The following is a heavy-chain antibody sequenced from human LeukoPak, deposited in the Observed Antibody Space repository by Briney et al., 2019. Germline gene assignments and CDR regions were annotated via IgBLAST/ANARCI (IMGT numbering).Heavy chain of an antibody. V-gene: IGHV3-21*01. CDR3: ASEIVAAAGTFAFDI. CDR1: GFTFSSYS. Sequence: GGSLRLSCAASGFTFSSYSMNWVRQAPGKGLEWVSSISSSSSYIYYADSVKGRFTISRDNAKNSLYLQMNSLRAEDTAVYYCASEIVAAAGTFAFDIWGQGTMVTVSS. D-gene: IGHD6-13*01. CDR2: ISSSSSYI. J-gene: IGHJ3*02.